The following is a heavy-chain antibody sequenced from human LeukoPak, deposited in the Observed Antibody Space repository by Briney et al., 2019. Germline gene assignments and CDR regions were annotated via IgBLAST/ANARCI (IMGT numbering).Heavy chain of an antibody. CDR2: IYYSGST. CDR1: GGSISSYY. D-gene: IGHD1-26*01. Sequence: SETLSLTCTVSGGSISSYYWSWIRQPPGKGLEWIGYIYYSGSTNYNPSLKSRVTISVDTSKNQFSLKLSSVTAADTAVYYCARHGGGSYGWFDPWGQGTLVTVSS. J-gene: IGHJ5*02. CDR3: ARHGGGSYGWFDP. V-gene: IGHV4-59*08.